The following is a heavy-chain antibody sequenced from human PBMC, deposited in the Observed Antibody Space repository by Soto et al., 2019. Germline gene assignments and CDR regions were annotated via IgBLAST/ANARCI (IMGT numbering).Heavy chain of an antibody. J-gene: IGHJ6*02. CDR3: ARVKEQPLNYYGMDV. D-gene: IGHD6-13*01. CDR2: IIPIFGTA. Sequence: GASVKVSCKASGGTFSSYAISWVRQAPGQGLEWMGGIIPIFGTANYAQKFQGRVTITADESTSTAYMELSSLRSEDTAVYYCARVKEQPLNYYGMDVWGQGTTVTVSS. V-gene: IGHV1-69*13. CDR1: GGTFSSYA.